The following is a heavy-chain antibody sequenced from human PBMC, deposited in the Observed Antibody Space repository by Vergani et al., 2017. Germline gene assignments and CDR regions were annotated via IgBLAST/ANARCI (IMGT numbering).Heavy chain of an antibody. Sequence: EVQLLESGGGLVQPGGSLRLSCAASGFTFSSYAMSWVRQAPGKGLEWVSVISGRGGSTYYADSVKGRFTISRDNSKNTLYLQMNSLRAEDTAVYYCARDKLSFGYSGSFRNWFDPWGQGTLVTVSS. CDR3: ARDKLSFGYSGSFRNWFDP. V-gene: IGHV3-23*01. J-gene: IGHJ5*02. CDR1: GFTFSSYA. CDR2: ISGRGGST. D-gene: IGHD1-26*01.